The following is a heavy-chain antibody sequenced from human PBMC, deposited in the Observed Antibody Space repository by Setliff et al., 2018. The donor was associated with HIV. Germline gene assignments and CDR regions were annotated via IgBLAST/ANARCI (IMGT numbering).Heavy chain of an antibody. Sequence: ASVKVSCKASGYPFTSYYMHWVRQAPGQGLEWMGIINPSGGSTSYAQKFQGRVTMTRDTSTSTVYMELSSLRSEDTAVYYCARDTYYNFWSGLEDYYYYMDVWGKGTTVTVSS. D-gene: IGHD3-3*01. V-gene: IGHV1-46*01. CDR2: INPSGGST. CDR3: ARDTYYNFWSGLEDYYYYMDV. J-gene: IGHJ6*03. CDR1: GYPFTSYY.